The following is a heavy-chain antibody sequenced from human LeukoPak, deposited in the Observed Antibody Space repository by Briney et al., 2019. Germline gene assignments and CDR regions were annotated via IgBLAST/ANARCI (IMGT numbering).Heavy chain of an antibody. CDR1: GFTFSSYS. V-gene: IGHV3-21*01. J-gene: IGHJ4*02. Sequence: GGSLRLSCAASGFTFSSYSMNWVRQAPGKGLEWVSSISSSSSYIYYADSVKGRFTISRDNAKNSLYLQINSLRAEDTAVYYCARGPAVADYWGQGTLVTVSS. D-gene: IGHD6-19*01. CDR3: ARGPAVADY. CDR2: ISSSSSYI.